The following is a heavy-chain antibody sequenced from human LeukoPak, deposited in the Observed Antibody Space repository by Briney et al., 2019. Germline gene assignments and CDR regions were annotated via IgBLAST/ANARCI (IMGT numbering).Heavy chain of an antibody. D-gene: IGHD6-19*01. J-gene: IGHJ4*02. Sequence: SETLSLTCAVYGGSFSGYYWSWIRQPPTKGLEWIGEINHRGSTNYNPSLKSRVTISVDTSKNQFSLKLSSVTAADTAVYYCAGKAVAGPYFDYWGQGTLVTVSS. CDR2: INHRGST. V-gene: IGHV4-34*01. CDR3: AGKAVAGPYFDY. CDR1: GGSFSGYY.